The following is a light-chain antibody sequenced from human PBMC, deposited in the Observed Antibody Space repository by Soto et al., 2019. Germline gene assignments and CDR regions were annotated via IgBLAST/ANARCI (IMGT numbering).Light chain of an antibody. Sequence: EVVLTQSPGTLSLSPGERATLSCRASENVSNNYLAWYQQKPGQAPRLLIFGSSDRSGGIPDGFSGRGPGTDFTLTISRLEPEECAGNDCHLYGSSPPYTFGQGTKLEIK. CDR1: ENVSNNY. J-gene: IGKJ2*01. V-gene: IGKV3-20*01. CDR2: GSS. CDR3: HLYGSSPPYT.